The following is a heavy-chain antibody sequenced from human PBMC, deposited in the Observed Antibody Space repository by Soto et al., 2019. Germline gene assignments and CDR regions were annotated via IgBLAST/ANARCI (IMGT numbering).Heavy chain of an antibody. D-gene: IGHD2-8*01. J-gene: IGHJ6*02. CDR1: GGTFMNYA. CDR3: ARSQCKNGVCYSLSPDSAV. Sequence: QVQLVQSGAEVKPPGSSVKVSCKASGGTFMNYAISWVRQAPGQGLEWMGGILVIFNTANYAQKFHGRVTITADEPTTTAYMELSSLKADDTAVYFCARSQCKNGVCYSLSPDSAVWGPGTTVIVSS. CDR2: ILVIFNTA. V-gene: IGHV1-69*01.